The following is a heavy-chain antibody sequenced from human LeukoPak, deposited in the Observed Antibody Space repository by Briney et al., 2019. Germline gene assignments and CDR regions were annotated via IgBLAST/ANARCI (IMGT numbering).Heavy chain of an antibody. V-gene: IGHV4-38-2*02. CDR3: ARYHIAVAAPFDY. J-gene: IGHJ4*02. Sequence: PSETLSLTCTVSGYSISSGYYWGWIRQPPGKGLEWIGRIYHSGSTYYNPSLKSRVTISVDTSKNQFSLKLSSVTAADTAVYYCARYHIAVAAPFDYWGQGTLVTVSS. D-gene: IGHD6-19*01. CDR2: IYHSGST. CDR1: GYSISSGYY.